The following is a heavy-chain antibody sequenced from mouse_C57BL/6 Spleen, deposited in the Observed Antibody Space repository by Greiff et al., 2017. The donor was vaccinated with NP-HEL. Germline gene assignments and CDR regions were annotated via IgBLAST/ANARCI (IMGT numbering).Heavy chain of an antibody. J-gene: IGHJ3*01. V-gene: IGHV3-6*01. Sequence: EVQLQESGPGLVKPSQSLSLTCSVTGYSITSGYYWNWIRQFPGNKLEWMGYISYDGSNNYNPSLKNRISITRDTSKNQFFLKLNSVTTEDTATYYCASPYDGYYSFAYWGQGTLVTVSA. CDR3: ASPYDGYYSFAY. CDR1: GYSITSGYY. CDR2: ISYDGSN. D-gene: IGHD2-3*01.